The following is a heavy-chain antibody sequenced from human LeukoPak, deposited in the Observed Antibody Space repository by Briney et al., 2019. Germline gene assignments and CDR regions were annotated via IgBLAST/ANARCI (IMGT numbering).Heavy chain of an antibody. CDR2: IIPIFGTA. J-gene: IGHJ4*02. CDR3: ARAVGGATIFGVVINEGYDY. V-gene: IGHV1-69*05. Sequence: SVKVSCKASGGTFSSYAISWVRQAPGQGLEWTGGIIPIFGTANYAQKFQGRVTITTDESTSTACMELSSLRSEDTAVYYCARAVGGATIFGVVINEGYDYWGQGTLVTVSS. CDR1: GGTFSSYA. D-gene: IGHD3-3*01.